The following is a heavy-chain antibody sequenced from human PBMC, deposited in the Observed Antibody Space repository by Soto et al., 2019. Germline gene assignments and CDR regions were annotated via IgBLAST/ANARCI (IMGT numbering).Heavy chain of an antibody. CDR3: ARAYVDTAMVSSYYFDY. D-gene: IGHD5-18*01. Sequence: PGGSLRLSCAASEFTFSRYWMDWVRQAPRKGLEWVATIKSDSSEKYYVDSVKGRFTISRDNAKNSLYLQMNSLRAEDTAVYYCARAYVDTAMVSSYYFDYWGQGTLVTVSS. CDR1: EFTFSRYW. CDR2: IKSDSSEK. V-gene: IGHV3-7*01. J-gene: IGHJ4*02.